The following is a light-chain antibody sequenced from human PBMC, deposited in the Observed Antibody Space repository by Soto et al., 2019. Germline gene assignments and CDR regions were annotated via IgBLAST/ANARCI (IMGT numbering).Light chain of an antibody. CDR1: SSNIGSNT. Sequence: QSVLTQPPSASGTPGQRVTISCSGSSSNIGSNTVNWYQQLPGTTPNLLIYSNNQRPSGVPDRFSGSKSGTSASLAISGLQSEDEADYYCAACDDSLNGLFGGGTKLTVL. CDR2: SNN. V-gene: IGLV1-44*01. J-gene: IGLJ2*01. CDR3: AACDDSLNGL.